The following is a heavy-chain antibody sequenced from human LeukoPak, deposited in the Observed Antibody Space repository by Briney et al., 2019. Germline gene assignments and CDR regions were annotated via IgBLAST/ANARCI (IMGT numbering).Heavy chain of an antibody. D-gene: IGHD6-13*01. CDR2: ISGSGGST. CDR3: AKMGGYSSTWYFDT. Sequence: GGSLRLSCAASGFTFSNYAMSWVRQAPGKGLERVSAISGSGGSTDYADSVKGRFTISRDNSKNTLDLQMNSLRAEDTAVYYCAKMGGYSSTWYFDTWGQGTLVTVSS. CDR1: GFTFSNYA. V-gene: IGHV3-23*01. J-gene: IGHJ4*02.